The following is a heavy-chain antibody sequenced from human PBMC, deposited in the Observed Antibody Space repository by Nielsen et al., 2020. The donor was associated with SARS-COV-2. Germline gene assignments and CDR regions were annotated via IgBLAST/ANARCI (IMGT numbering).Heavy chain of an antibody. CDR3: ATPSELGVVFDY. CDR2: ISAYNGNT. J-gene: IGHJ4*02. CDR1: GYTFTSYG. Sequence: ASVKVSCKASGYTFTSYGISWVRQAPGQGVEWMGWISAYNGNTNYAQKLQGRVTMTTDTYTSTAYMELRSLRSDDTAVYYCATPSELGVVFDYWGQGTLVTVSS. V-gene: IGHV1-18*01. D-gene: IGHD2-21*01.